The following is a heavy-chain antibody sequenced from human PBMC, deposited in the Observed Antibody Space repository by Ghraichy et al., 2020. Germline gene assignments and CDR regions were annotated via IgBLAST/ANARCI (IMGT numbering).Heavy chain of an antibody. V-gene: IGHV3-9*01. CDR1: GFTFDDYA. D-gene: IGHD2-2*01. Sequence: GGSLRLSCAASGFTFDDYAMHWVRQAPGKGLEWVSGISWNSGSIGYADSVKGRFTISRDNAKNSLYLQMNSLRAEDTALYYCAKPIRSTSYYYGMDVWGQGTTVTVSS. CDR2: ISWNSGSI. CDR3: AKPIRSTSYYYGMDV. J-gene: IGHJ6*02.